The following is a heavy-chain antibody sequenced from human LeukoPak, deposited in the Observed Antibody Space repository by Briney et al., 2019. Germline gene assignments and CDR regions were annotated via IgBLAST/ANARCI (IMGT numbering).Heavy chain of an antibody. V-gene: IGHV3-7*01. D-gene: IGHD2-15*01. CDR3: ARDPRVGYCSASSCQGGYNYFDP. Sequence: GGSLRLSCASSGFSFSNHWMSWVRQAPAKGLEWVANIKQDGSEKYYVDSVKGRFTISRDNAKNSLYLQMNSLRVEDPAVYYCARDPRVGYCSASSCQGGYNYFDPWGQGTLVTVTS. CDR1: GFSFSNHW. J-gene: IGHJ5*02. CDR2: IKQDGSEK.